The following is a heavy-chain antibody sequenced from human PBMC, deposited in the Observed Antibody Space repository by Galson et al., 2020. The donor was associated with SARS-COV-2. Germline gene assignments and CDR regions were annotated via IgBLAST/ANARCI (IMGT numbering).Heavy chain of an antibody. CDR1: GFTFSSYA. CDR2: ISYVGSNK. D-gene: IGHD6-6*01. Sequence: GGSLRLSCAASGFTFSSYAMHWVRQAPGKGLEWVAVISYVGSNKYYADSVKGRFTISRDNSKNTLYLQMNSLRAEDTAVYYCARDLSSSSSFNFDYGGQGTLVTVSS. CDR3: ARDLSSSSSFNFDY. V-gene: IGHV3-30*04. J-gene: IGHJ4*02.